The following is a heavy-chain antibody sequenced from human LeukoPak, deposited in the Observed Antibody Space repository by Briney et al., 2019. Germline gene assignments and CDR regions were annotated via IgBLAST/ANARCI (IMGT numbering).Heavy chain of an antibody. CDR3: AKVDRWAVAGDY. Sequence: GGSLRLSCAASGFTFSTYAMSWVRQAPGKGLEWVSSISGSGNSTYHADSVKGRFTISRDNSKSTLHVQMNSLRAEDTAVYYCAKVDRWAVAGDYWGQGTLVTVSS. V-gene: IGHV3-23*01. CDR2: ISGSGNST. CDR1: GFTFSTYA. D-gene: IGHD6-19*01. J-gene: IGHJ4*02.